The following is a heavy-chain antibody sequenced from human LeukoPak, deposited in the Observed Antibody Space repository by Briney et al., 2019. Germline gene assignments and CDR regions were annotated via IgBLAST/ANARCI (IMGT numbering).Heavy chain of an antibody. D-gene: IGHD3-10*01. J-gene: IGHJ5*02. V-gene: IGHV4-59*01. CDR1: GGSISSYY. CDR3: ARVEGGVIDP. Sequence: PSETLSLTCTVSGGSISSYYWSWIRQPPGKGQEWIGYFYYSGSTNYNPSLKSRVTISVDTSKNQFSLKLSSVTAADTAVYYCARVEGGVIDPWGQGTLVTVSS. CDR2: FYYSGST.